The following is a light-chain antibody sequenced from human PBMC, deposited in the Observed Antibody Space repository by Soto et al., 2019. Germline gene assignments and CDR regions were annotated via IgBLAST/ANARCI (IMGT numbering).Light chain of an antibody. CDR1: QSVSSSY. CDR2: GES. Sequence: EIVLTQSPGTLSLSPGERATLSCRASQSVSSSYLAWYQQKPGQAPRLLIYGESSRAPGIPDRFSGSGSGTDFTLTISRLEPEDFAVYYFQQFGSSLFTFGPGTKVDIK. J-gene: IGKJ3*01. V-gene: IGKV3-20*01. CDR3: QQFGSSLFT.